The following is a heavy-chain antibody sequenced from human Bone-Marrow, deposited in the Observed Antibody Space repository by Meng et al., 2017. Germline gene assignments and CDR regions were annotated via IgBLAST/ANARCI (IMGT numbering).Heavy chain of an antibody. CDR3: AREYYYDSSGYSGMKY. CDR2: INPSGGST. CDR1: GYTFTSYY. Sequence: ASVKVSCKASGYTFTSYYMHWVRQAPGQGLEWMGKINPSGGSTSYAQKFQGRVTMTRDTSTSTVYMELSSLRSEDTAVYYCAREYYYDSSGYSGMKYWGQGTLVTVSS. V-gene: IGHV1-46*01. J-gene: IGHJ4*02. D-gene: IGHD3-22*01.